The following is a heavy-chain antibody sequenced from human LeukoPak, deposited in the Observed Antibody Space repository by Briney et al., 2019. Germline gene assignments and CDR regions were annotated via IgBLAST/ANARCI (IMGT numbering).Heavy chain of an antibody. D-gene: IGHD2-15*01. Sequence: SETLSLTCTVSGGSISSDYWSWIRQPAGKGLEWIGRFYTSGSTNYNPSLKSRATMSVDTSKNQFSLKLTSVTAADTAVYYCARDHGTYCGSGSCYWFDPWGQGTLVTVSS. CDR3: ARDHGTYCGSGSCYWFDP. CDR1: GGSISSDY. CDR2: FYTSGST. J-gene: IGHJ5*02. V-gene: IGHV4-4*07.